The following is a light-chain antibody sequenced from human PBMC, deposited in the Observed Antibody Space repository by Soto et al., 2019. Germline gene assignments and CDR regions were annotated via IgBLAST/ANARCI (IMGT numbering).Light chain of an antibody. J-gene: IGLJ2*01. CDR1: NTYNL. Sequence: QSALTQPASVSGSPGQSITIPCSGTNTYNLVSWYQHHPGRAPKLVIYEGSARPSGVSSRFSGSQSGNTASLTISGLQADDEADYYCSSYVGGVVFGGGTQLTVL. CDR3: SSYVGGVV. V-gene: IGLV2-23*01. CDR2: EGS.